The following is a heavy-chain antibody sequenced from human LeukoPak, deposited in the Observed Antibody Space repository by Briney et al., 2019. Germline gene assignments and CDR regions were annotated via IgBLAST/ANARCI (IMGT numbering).Heavy chain of an antibody. J-gene: IGHJ4*02. Sequence: GGSLRLSCAASGFTFSSYWMHWVRQGPGKWLVWVSRIHRDGSSTSYADSVKGRFTISRDNAKNTLYLQMNSLRAEDTAVYYCVRSLTYYYGSGNFDYWGQGTLVTVSS. D-gene: IGHD3-10*01. CDR1: GFTFSSYW. CDR2: IHRDGSST. V-gene: IGHV3-74*01. CDR3: VRSLTYYYGSGNFDY.